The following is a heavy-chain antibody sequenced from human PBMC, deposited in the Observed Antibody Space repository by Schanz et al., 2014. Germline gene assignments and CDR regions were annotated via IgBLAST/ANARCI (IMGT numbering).Heavy chain of an antibody. CDR2: IGSSSSRI. Sequence: EVQLVESGGGLVKPGGSLRLSCAASTSIFNHACMSWVRQAPGKGLEWISYIGSSSSRIDHADSVKGRFTISRDNAKNSLYLQMNSLRAEDTAVYYCARSRSGFYFDYWGQGTLVTVSS. V-gene: IGHV3-48*01. CDR1: TSIFNHAC. D-gene: IGHD1-26*01. CDR3: ARSRSGFYFDY. J-gene: IGHJ4*02.